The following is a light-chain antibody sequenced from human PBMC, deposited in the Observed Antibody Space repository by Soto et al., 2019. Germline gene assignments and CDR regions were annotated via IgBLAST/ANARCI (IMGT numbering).Light chain of an antibody. V-gene: IGKV1-9*01. CDR1: HDISTY. CDR2: EAS. Sequence: DIQLTQSPSLLSASVGARVPITCRASHDISTYLAWYQQNPGKAPKLMIYEASTLQSGVPSRFSGSGSGTEFTLTIRLEREDFAVYYCQQYGTSPKTFGQGTKVDI. CDR3: QQYGTSPKT. J-gene: IGKJ1*01.